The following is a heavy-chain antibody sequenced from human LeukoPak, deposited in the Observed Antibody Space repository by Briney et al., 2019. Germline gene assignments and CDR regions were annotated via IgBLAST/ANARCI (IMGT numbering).Heavy chain of an antibody. D-gene: IGHD3-22*01. CDR2: IYYSGST. V-gene: IGHV4-59*08. Sequence: SETLSLTCTVSGGSISSYYWSWIRQPPGKELEWIGYIYYSGSTNYNPSLKSRVTISVDTSKNQFSLKLSFVTTADTAVYYCARPYYDSSGYYYFDYWGQGTLVTVSS. CDR3: ARPYYDSSGYYYFDY. CDR1: GGSISSYY. J-gene: IGHJ4*02.